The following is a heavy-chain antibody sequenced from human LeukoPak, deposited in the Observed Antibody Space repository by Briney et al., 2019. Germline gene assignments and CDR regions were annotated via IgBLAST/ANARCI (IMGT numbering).Heavy chain of an antibody. J-gene: IGHJ4*02. CDR2: IHFSGST. Sequence: PSETLSLTCTVSDASIIGYYWSWIRQPPGKGLEWIGSIHFSGSTNYNPSLRSRVTISVDTSKNQLSLKLSSVTAADTAVYYCARDLGGIYFDYWGQGTLVTVSS. D-gene: IGHD1-26*01. V-gene: IGHV4-59*01. CDR3: ARDLGGIYFDY. CDR1: DASIIGYY.